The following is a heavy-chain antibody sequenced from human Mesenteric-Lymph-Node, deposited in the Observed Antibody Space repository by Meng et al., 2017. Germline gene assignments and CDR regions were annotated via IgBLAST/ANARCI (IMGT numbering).Heavy chain of an antibody. CDR3: ARGGRLTGYYETDY. D-gene: IGHD3-9*01. CDR2: IIPIFGTA. Sequence: QVQRVQAGAEVKKPGSSVTVSCNASGGTFSSYAISWVRQDPGQGLEWMGGIIPIFGTANYAQKFQGRVTITADESTSTAYMELSSLRSEDTAVYYCARGGRLTGYYETDYWGQGTLVTVSS. CDR1: GGTFSSYA. V-gene: IGHV1-69*01. J-gene: IGHJ4*02.